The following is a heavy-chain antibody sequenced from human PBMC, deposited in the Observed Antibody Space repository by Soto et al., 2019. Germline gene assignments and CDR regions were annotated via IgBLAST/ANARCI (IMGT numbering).Heavy chain of an antibody. V-gene: IGHV4-38-2*02. CDR1: GYSISSGYY. J-gene: IGHJ4*02. CDR2: IYHSGST. Sequence: SSETLSLTCAVSGYSISSGYYWGWIRQPPGKGLEWIGSIYHSGSTYYNPSLKSRVTISVDTSKNQFSLKLSSVTAADTAVYYCARDRAFDYWGQGTLVTVSS. CDR3: ARDRAFDY.